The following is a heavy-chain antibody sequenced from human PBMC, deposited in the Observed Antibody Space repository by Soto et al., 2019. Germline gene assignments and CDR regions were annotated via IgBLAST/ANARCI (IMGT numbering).Heavy chain of an antibody. D-gene: IGHD5-12*01. CDR1: GGSISSYY. V-gene: IGHV4-59*01. J-gene: IGHJ6*03. CDR2: IYYSGST. Sequence: SESLSLTCTVSGGSISSYYWSWIRQPPGKGLEWIGYIYYSGSTNYNPSLKSRVTISVDTSKNQFSLKLISVTTADTAVYYCAGGDSGYDYGYYYYYMDVWGKGTTVTVSS. CDR3: AGGDSGYDYGYYYYYMDV.